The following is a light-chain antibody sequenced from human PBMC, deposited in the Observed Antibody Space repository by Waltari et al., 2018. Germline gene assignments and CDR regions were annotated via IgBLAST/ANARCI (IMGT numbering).Light chain of an antibody. J-gene: IGKJ4*01. Sequence: EIVLTQSPATLSLSPGKRATLSCRASQSVSSYLVWYQQKPGPTPRLLIYGASNRATGVPARFSGSGSGTDFTLTISSLESEDFAVYYCQQRSSWPLTFGGGTKVQIK. CDR1: QSVSSY. CDR2: GAS. V-gene: IGKV3-11*01. CDR3: QQRSSWPLT.